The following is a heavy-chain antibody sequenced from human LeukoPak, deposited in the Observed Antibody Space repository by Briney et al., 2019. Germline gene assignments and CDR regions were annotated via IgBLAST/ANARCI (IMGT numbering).Heavy chain of an antibody. D-gene: IGHD3-10*01. J-gene: IGHJ5*02. V-gene: IGHV4-34*01. CDR3: ARARVRGVINGVNWFDP. CDR1: GGSFSGYY. Sequence: SETLSLTCAVYGGSFSGYYWSWIRQPPGKGLEWIGEINHSGSTNYNPSLKSRVTISVDTSKNQFSLKLSSVTAADTAVYYCARARVRGVINGVNWFDPWGQGTLVTVSS. CDR2: INHSGST.